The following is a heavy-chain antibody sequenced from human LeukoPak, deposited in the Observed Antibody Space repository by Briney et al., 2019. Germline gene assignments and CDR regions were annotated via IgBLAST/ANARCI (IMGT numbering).Heavy chain of an antibody. Sequence: GGSLRLSCAASVFTFSSYAMHWVRQAPGKGLEWAAVISYDGSNKYYADSVKGRFTISRDNSKNTLYLQMNSLRAEDTAVYYCPRDRMRLIAAAAGYTDYWGQGPLVTVSS. CDR3: PRDRMRLIAAAAGYTDY. CDR2: ISYDGSNK. V-gene: IGHV3-30*04. CDR1: VFTFSSYA. D-gene: IGHD6-13*01. J-gene: IGHJ4*02.